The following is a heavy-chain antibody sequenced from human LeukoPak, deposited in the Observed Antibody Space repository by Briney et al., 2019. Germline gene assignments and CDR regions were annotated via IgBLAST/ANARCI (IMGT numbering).Heavy chain of an antibody. Sequence: GGSLRLSCAASGFTFSSYWMSWVRQAPGKGLEWVANIKQDGSDKNYVDSVKGRFTISRDNAKNSVYLQMDTLRAEDTAIYYCAREALIAVAPYYFDYWGLGTLVTVSS. CDR2: IKQDGSDK. D-gene: IGHD6-19*01. J-gene: IGHJ4*02. CDR1: GFTFSSYW. V-gene: IGHV3-7*01. CDR3: AREALIAVAPYYFDY.